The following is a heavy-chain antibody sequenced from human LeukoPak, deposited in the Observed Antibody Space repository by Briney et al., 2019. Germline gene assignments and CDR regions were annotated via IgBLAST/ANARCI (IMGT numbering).Heavy chain of an antibody. J-gene: IGHJ4*02. V-gene: IGHV3-11*01. Sequence: GGSLRLSCAASGFTFSDYYMSWIRQAPGKGLEWVSYISSSGSTIYYADSVKGRFTISRDNAKNSLYLQMNSLRAEDTAVYYCGRDRGDFWSGYYEDYWGQGTLVTVSS. CDR1: GFTFSDYY. D-gene: IGHD3-3*01. CDR3: GRDRGDFWSGYYEDY. CDR2: ISSSGSTI.